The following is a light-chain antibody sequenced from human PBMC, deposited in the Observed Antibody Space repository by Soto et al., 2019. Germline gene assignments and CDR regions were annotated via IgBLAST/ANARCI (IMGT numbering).Light chain of an antibody. CDR3: QQRNIWPPVT. Sequence: EIVLTQSPGILSLSPGERATLSCRASPSVTNYLAWYQQKPGQPPRLLIYGAFNRAAGIPARFSGSGSGTDFTLTISILEPEDSAVYYCQQRNIWPPVTFGQGTRLEIK. J-gene: IGKJ5*01. CDR2: GAF. V-gene: IGKV3-11*01. CDR1: PSVTNY.